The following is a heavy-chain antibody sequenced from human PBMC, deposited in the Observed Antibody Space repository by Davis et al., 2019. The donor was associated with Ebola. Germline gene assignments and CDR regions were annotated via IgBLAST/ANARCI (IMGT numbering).Heavy chain of an antibody. J-gene: IGHJ4*02. CDR1: GYTFTGYF. CDR2: INPNSGGT. D-gene: IGHD2-2*01. V-gene: IGHV1-2*04. CDR3: ASQAGAMEKLFDY. Sequence: ASVKVSCKASGYTFTGYFMHWVRQAPGQGLEWMGWINPNSGGTKYAQKFQGWVTMTRDTSISTVYMDLSSLKSDDTAVYFCASQAGAMEKLFDYWGQGTLVTVSS.